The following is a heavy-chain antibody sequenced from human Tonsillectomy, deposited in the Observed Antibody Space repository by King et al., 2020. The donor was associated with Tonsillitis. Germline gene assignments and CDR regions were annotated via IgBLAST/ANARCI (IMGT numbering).Heavy chain of an antibody. CDR1: GFTFDGYA. J-gene: IGHJ4*02. CDR2: ISWDGDNT. Sequence: VQLVESGGVAVQPGGSLRLSCAASGFTFDGYAMHWVRQAPGKGLEWVSLISWDGDNTYYADSVKGRFTISRDNSKNSLYLQMNSLRAEDTALYYCAKDMKGAAGYLDAWGQGTQVTVSS. V-gene: IGHV3-43D*03. CDR3: AKDMKGAAGYLDA. D-gene: IGHD6-13*01.